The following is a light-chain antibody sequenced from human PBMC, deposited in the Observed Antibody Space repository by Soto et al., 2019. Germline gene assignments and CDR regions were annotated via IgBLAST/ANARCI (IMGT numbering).Light chain of an antibody. CDR1: RSDVGRYNY. J-gene: IGLJ1*01. CDR3: SSYTSSITYV. V-gene: IGLV2-8*01. CDR2: EVT. Sequence: QSALTQPPSASGSPGQSVTISCTGTRSDVGRYNYVSWYQLHPGKVPKLLIYEVTKRPSGIPDRFSGSKSGNTASLTISGLQAEDEADYYCSSYTSSITYVFGAGTKVTVL.